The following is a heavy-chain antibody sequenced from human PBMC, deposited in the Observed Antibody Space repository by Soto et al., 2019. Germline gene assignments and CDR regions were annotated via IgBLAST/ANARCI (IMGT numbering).Heavy chain of an antibody. Sequence: QVQLLETGPGLVKPSETLSLTCTVSGGSITAYYWSWIRQSADKGLEWIGRIYSSGSTNYNPSLKTRVTMSVDTSRNQFSLRLTSVTAADTAVYFCARDEYFDSNNWFEYWGLGIQVIVSS. CDR3: ARDEYFDSNNWFEY. CDR2: IYSSGST. J-gene: IGHJ5*01. V-gene: IGHV4-4*07. CDR1: GGSITAYY. D-gene: IGHD3-9*01.